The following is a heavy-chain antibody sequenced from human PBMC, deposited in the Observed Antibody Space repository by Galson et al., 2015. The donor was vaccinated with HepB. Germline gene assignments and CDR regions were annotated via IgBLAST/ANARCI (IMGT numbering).Heavy chain of an antibody. J-gene: IGHJ4*02. V-gene: IGHV3-23*01. CDR3: AKDYYGDYLDYFDY. Sequence: SLRLSCAASGFTFSSYAMSWVRQAPGKGLEWVSAISGSGGSTYYADSVKGRFTISGDNSKNTLYLRMNSLRAEDTAVYYCAKDYYGDYLDYFDYWGQGTLVTVSS. CDR1: GFTFSSYA. CDR2: ISGSGGST. D-gene: IGHD4-17*01.